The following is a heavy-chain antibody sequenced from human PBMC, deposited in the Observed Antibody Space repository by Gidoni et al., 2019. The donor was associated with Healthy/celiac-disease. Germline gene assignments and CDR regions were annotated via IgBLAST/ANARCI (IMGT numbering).Heavy chain of an antibody. CDR3: AKDGAWVRGVPKYFQH. V-gene: IGHV3-23*01. J-gene: IGHJ1*01. CDR1: GFTFSSYA. Sequence: EVQLLESGGGLVQPGGSLRPSCAASGFTFSSYAMSWVRQAPGKGLEWVSAISGSGGSTYYADSVKGRFTISRDNSKNTLYLQMNSLRAEDTAVYYCAKDGAWVRGVPKYFQHWGQGTLVTVSS. D-gene: IGHD3-10*01. CDR2: ISGSGGST.